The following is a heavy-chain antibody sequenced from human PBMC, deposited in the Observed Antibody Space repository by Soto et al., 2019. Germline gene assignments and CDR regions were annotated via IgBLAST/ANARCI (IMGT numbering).Heavy chain of an antibody. D-gene: IGHD5-12*01. CDR1: GFTFSDYY. CDR2: ISSSGSTI. CDR3: AIRDGDGYDLPDACDI. V-gene: IGHV3-11*01. Sequence: GGSLRLSCAASGFTFSDYYMSWIRQAPGKGLEWVSYISSSGSTIYYADSVKGRFTSSRDNAKNSLYLQMNSLRAEDTAVYYCAIRDGDGYDLPDACDIWGQGKMVTVSS. J-gene: IGHJ3*02.